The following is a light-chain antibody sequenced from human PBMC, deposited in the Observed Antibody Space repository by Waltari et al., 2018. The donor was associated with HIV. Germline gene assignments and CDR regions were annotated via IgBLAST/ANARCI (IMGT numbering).Light chain of an antibody. V-gene: IGLV1-44*01. J-gene: IGLJ2*01. Sequence: QSVLTQPPSASGTPGQRVTISCSGSSSNIGGNTVNWYQHLPGTAPKLLISSNHQRPSGVPDRFSGSKSGTSASLAISGLQSEDEADYYCASRDDSLNGPVFGRGTKLTVL. CDR2: SNH. CDR1: SSNIGGNT. CDR3: ASRDDSLNGPV.